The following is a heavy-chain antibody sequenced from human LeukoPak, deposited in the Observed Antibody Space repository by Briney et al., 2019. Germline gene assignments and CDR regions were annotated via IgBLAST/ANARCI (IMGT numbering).Heavy chain of an antibody. CDR2: IHSGGTT. CDR3: ARERRYCSGDNCYSGLDY. CDR1: GFTVSSNY. D-gene: IGHD2-15*01. Sequence: GGSLRLSCAVSGFTVSSNYMSWVRQAPGKGLDWVSLIHSGGTTDYADSVKDRFTISRDYSKNTVNLQINSLRAEDTAVYYCARERRYCSGDNCYSGLDYWGQGTLVTVSS. V-gene: IGHV3-53*01. J-gene: IGHJ4*02.